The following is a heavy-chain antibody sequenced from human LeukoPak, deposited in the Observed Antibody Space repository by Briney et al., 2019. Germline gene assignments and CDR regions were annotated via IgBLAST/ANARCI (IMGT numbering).Heavy chain of an antibody. V-gene: IGHV4-59*01. D-gene: IGHD6-13*01. J-gene: IGHJ4*02. CDR1: GCSISSYY. CDR2: IYYSGST. CDR3: ARRRAAAGPDN. Sequence: SETLSLTCTVSGCSISSYYRSWIRQPPGKGLEWIGYIYYSGSTNYNPSLKSRVTISVDTSKNQFSRKLSSVTAADTAVYYCARRRAAAGPDNWGQGTLVTVSS.